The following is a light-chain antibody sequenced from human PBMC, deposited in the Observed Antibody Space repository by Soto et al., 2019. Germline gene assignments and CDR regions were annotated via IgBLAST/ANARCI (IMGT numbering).Light chain of an antibody. CDR3: QQRANWPPVT. V-gene: IGKV3-15*01. Sequence: EIVMTQSPATLSVSPGERATLSCRASQSVSSDLAWYHQKPGQAPRLLIYGASTRATGIPARFSGSGSGTEFTLTINSLQSEDFAVYFCQQRANWPPVTFGQGTQVEMK. J-gene: IGKJ1*01. CDR1: QSVSSD. CDR2: GAS.